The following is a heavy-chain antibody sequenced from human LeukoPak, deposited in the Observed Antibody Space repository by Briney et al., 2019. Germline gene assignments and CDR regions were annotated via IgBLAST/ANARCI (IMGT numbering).Heavy chain of an antibody. CDR2: INHSGST. Sequence: SETLSLTCAVYGGSFSGYYWSWIRQPPGKGLEWMGEINHSGSTNYNPSLKSRVTISVDTSKNQFSLKLSSVTAADTAVYYCARVRSYGLYSFDYWGQGTLVTVSS. CDR3: ARVRSYGLYSFDY. V-gene: IGHV4-34*01. J-gene: IGHJ4*02. D-gene: IGHD5-18*01. CDR1: GGSFSGYY.